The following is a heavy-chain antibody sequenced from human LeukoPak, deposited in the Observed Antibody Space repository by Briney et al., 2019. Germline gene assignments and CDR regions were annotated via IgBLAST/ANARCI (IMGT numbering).Heavy chain of an antibody. D-gene: IGHD3-10*01. CDR2: IKQDGSEK. CDR1: GFTFSSYW. J-gene: IGHJ4*02. CDR3: ARDKKVAMVRGVTYLFDY. Sequence: PGGSLRLSCAASGFTFSSYWMSWVRQAPGKGLEWVANIKQDGSEKYYVDSVKGRFTISRDNAKNSLYLQMNSLRAEDTAVYYCARDKKVAMVRGVTYLFDYWGQGTLVTVSS. V-gene: IGHV3-7*01.